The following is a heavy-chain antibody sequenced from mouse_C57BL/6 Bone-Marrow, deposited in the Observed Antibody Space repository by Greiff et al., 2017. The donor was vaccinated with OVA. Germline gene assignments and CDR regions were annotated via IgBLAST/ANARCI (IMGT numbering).Heavy chain of an antibody. D-gene: IGHD1-1*01. CDR1: GISITTGNYR. CDR3: ARAPTVAYAMDY. V-gene: IGHV3-5*01. CDR2: IYYSGTI. Sequence: EVKVEESGPGLVKPSQTVFLTCTVTGISITTGNYRWSWIRQFPGNKLEWIGYIYYSGTITYNPSLTSRTTITRDTPKNQFFLEMNSLTAEDTATYYCARAPTVAYAMDYWGQGTSVTVSS. J-gene: IGHJ4*01.